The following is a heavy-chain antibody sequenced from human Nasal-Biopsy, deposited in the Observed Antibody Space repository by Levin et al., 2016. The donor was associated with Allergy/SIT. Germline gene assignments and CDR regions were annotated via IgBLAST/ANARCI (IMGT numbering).Heavy chain of an antibody. V-gene: IGHV4-4*02. CDR2: IYHSGES. Sequence: SETLSLTCAVSGGSISSSNWWSWVRQPPGKGLEWIGEIYHSGESNYTPSLKSRVTISVDKSKNQFSLNLSSVTAADTAVYYCARGPYYDRNGFDSWGQGVLVTVSS. CDR1: GGSISSSNW. CDR3: ARGPYYDRNGFDS. D-gene: IGHD3-10*02. J-gene: IGHJ4*02.